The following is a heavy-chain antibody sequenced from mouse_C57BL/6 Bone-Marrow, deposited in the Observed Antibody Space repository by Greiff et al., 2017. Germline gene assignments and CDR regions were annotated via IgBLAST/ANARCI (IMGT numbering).Heavy chain of an antibody. J-gene: IGHJ2*01. V-gene: IGHV14-4*01. CDR1: GFNIKDDY. CDR2: IDPENGDT. Sequence: EVQLQQSGAELVRPGASVKLSCTASGFNIKDDYMHWVKQRPEQGLEWIGWIDPENGDTEYASKFQGKATITAATSSNTAYLQLSLLASEDTAVYYRTTPSTMITTVDYWGQGTTLTVSS. D-gene: IGHD2-4*01. CDR3: TTPSTMITTVDY.